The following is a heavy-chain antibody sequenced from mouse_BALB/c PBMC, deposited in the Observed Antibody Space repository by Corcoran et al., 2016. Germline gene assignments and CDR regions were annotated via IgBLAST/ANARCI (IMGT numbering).Heavy chain of an antibody. CDR2: INTYTGEP. V-gene: IGHV9-1*02. CDR3: AKGNYYFDY. D-gene: IGHD2-1*01. J-gene: IGHJ2*01. Sequence: QIQLVQSGPELKKPGETVKISCKASGYTFTNYGKNWVKQAPGKGLKWMGWINTYTGEPTYADDFKGRFAFSFETSASTAYLQINNLKNEDMATYFCAKGNYYFDYWGQGTTLTVSS. CDR1: GYTFTNYG.